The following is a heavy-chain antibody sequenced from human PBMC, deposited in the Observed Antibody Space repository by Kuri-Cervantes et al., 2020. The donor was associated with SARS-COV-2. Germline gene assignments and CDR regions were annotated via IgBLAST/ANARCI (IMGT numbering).Heavy chain of an antibody. CDR3: AKDFVVTWELLSYNWFDP. V-gene: IGHV3-30-3*01. CDR1: GFTSSSYA. Sequence: GGSLRLSCAASGFTSSSYAMHWVRQAQGKGLEWVAVISYDGSNKYYADSVKGRFTISRDNSKNTLYLQMNSLRAEDTAVYYCAKDFVVTWELLSYNWFDPWGQGTLVTVSS. CDR2: ISYDGSNK. D-gene: IGHD1-26*01. J-gene: IGHJ5*02.